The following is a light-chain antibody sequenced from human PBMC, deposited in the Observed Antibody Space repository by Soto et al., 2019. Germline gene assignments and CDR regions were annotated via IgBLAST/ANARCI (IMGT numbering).Light chain of an antibody. CDR2: SNN. Sequence: QSVLTQPPSASGTHGQRGTLTCSGSSSNIGSNTVNWYQQLPGTAPKLLIYSNNQRPSGVPDRFSGSKSGTSASLAISGLQSEDEADYYCAAWDDSLNGSYVFGTGTKVTVL. CDR3: AAWDDSLNGSYV. CDR1: SSNIGSNT. V-gene: IGLV1-44*01. J-gene: IGLJ1*01.